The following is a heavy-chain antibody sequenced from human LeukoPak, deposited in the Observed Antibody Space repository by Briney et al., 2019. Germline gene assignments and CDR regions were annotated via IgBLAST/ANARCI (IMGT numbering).Heavy chain of an antibody. V-gene: IGHV1-2*04. D-gene: IGHD3-22*01. CDR2: INPNSGVT. J-gene: IGHJ6*04. CDR3: AREDSSGMDV. Sequence: ASVKVSCKASGYTFTGYYIHWVRQAPGQGLEWMGWINPNSGVTNYAQKFQGWVTMTRDTYISTAYMELSRLRSDDTAVYYCAREDSSGMDVWGKGTTVTVSS. CDR1: GYTFTGYY.